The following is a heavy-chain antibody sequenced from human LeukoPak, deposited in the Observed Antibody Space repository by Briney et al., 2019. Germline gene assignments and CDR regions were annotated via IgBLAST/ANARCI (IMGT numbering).Heavy chain of an antibody. CDR3: ARDRTDSSGYYDY. CDR1: GYTFTSYF. D-gene: IGHD3-22*01. CDR2: INPNGGAT. V-gene: IGHV1-46*01. Sequence: GASVKVSCKASGYTFTSYFIHWVRQAPGQGLEWMGIINPNGGATNYAQKFQGRVSLTRDTSTSTVYMELSSLRSEDTAVYYCARDRTDSSGYYDYWGQGTLVTVSS. J-gene: IGHJ4*02.